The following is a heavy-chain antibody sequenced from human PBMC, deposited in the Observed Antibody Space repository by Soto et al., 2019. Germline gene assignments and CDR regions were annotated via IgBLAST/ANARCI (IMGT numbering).Heavy chain of an antibody. V-gene: IGHV1-69*13. CDR1: GGTFSSYA. D-gene: IGHD2-15*01. Sequence: SVKVSCKASGGTFSSYAISWVRQAPGQGLEWMGGIIPIFGTANYAQKFQGRVTITADESTSTAYMELSSLRSEDTAVYYCASGYCSGGSCYYYYGMDVWGQGTTVTVSS. CDR3: ASGYCSGGSCYYYYGMDV. J-gene: IGHJ6*02. CDR2: IIPIFGTA.